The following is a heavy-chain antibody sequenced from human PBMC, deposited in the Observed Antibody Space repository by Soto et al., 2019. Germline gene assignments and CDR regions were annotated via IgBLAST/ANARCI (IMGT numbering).Heavy chain of an antibody. V-gene: IGHV5-51*01. CDR3: GRGVTLLVRFLCVDH. D-gene: IGHD3-10*01. CDR2: IYPGDSDT. J-gene: IGHJ4*02. Sequence: PGESLKISCKGSGYSFTSYWIGWVRQMPGKGLEWMGIIYPGDSDTRYSPSFQGQVTISADKSISTAYLQWSSLKASDTAMYYCGRGVTLLVRFLCVDHWGQGTLVTVSS. CDR1: GYSFTSYW.